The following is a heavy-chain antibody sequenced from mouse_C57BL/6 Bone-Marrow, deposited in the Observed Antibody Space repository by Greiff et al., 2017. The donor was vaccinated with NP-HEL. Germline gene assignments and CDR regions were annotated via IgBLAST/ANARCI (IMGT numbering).Heavy chain of an antibody. CDR1: GYEFSNSW. V-gene: IGHV1-80*01. CDR2: IYPGDGDT. CDR3: ARGAY. Sequence: QVQLQQSGAELVKPGASVKISCKASGYEFSNSWMNWVKQRPGKGLEWIGQIYPGDGDTNYNGKFKVKATLTADKYSSTAYMQLSRLTAEDSAVYFCARGAYWGQGTLVTVSA. J-gene: IGHJ3*01.